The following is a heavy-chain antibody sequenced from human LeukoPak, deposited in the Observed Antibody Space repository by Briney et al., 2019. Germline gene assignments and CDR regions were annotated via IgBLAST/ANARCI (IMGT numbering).Heavy chain of an antibody. D-gene: IGHD3-9*01. J-gene: IGHJ5*02. CDR1: GFSLSTSGMC. Sequence: SGPTLVNPTQTLTLTCTFSGFSLSTSGMCVSWIRQPPGKALEWLALIDWDDDKYYSTSLKTRLTISKDTSKNQVVLTMTNMDPVDTATYYCARIRSPPYCDILTGYSGWFDPWGQGTLVTVSS. CDR2: IDWDDDK. V-gene: IGHV2-70*01. CDR3: ARIRSPPYCDILTGYSGWFDP.